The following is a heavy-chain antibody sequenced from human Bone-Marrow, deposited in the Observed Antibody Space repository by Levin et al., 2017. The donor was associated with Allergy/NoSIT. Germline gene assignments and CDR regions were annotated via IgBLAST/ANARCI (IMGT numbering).Heavy chain of an antibody. J-gene: IGHJ4*02. CDR2: INPNSGAT. Sequence: AASVKVSCKTSGYIFTAYYIQWVRQAPGQGLEWMGRINPNSGATIYAQKFQGRVTMTEDRSTDTAYMELSSLRSDDTAVYFCARRDFYDSETDFWGQGTLVTVSS. CDR3: ARRDFYDSETDF. D-gene: IGHD3-22*01. V-gene: IGHV1-2*06. CDR1: GYIFTAYY.